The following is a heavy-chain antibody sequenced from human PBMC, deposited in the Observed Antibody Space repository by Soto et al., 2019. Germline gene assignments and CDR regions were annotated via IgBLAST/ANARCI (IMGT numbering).Heavy chain of an antibody. CDR1: GFTFSSYG. D-gene: IGHD4-17*01. CDR2: ISYDGSNK. J-gene: IGHJ4*02. CDR3: AKDVLRYGDYGGCDY. Sequence: GGSLRLSCAASGFTFSSYGMHWVRQAPGKGLEWVAVISYDGSNKYYADSVKGRFTISRDNSKNTLYLQMNSLRAEDTAVYYCAKDVLRYGDYGGCDYWGQGTLVTVSS. V-gene: IGHV3-30*18.